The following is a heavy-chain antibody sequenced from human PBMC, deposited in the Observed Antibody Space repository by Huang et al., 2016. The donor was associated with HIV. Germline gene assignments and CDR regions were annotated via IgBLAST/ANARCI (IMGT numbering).Heavy chain of an antibody. CDR2: IKQDGSEK. V-gene: IGHV3-7*01. J-gene: IGHJ4*02. D-gene: IGHD3-10*01. Sequence: EVQLVESGGGLVQPGGSLRLSCAASGFTFSSYWMSWVRQAPGKGLEWWANIKQDGSEKYYVDSVKGRFTISRDNAKNSLYLQMNSLRAEDTAVYYCARRLRYYYGSGRTSGYFDYWGQGTLATVSS. CDR1: GFTFSSYW. CDR3: ARRLRYYYGSGRTSGYFDY.